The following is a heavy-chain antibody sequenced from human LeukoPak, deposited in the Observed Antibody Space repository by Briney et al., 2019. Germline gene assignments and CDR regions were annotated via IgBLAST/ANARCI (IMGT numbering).Heavy chain of an antibody. J-gene: IGHJ6*02. V-gene: IGHV1-69*01. CDR2: IIPIFGTA. Sequence: SVEVSCKASGGTFISYAISWVRQAPGQGLEWMGGIIPIFGTANYAQKFQGRVTITADESTSTAYMELSSLRSEDTAVYYCARDLPRSSGYYAPNYYYYYGMDVWGQGTTVTVSS. CDR1: GGTFISYA. CDR3: ARDLPRSSGYYAPNYYYYYGMDV. D-gene: IGHD3-22*01.